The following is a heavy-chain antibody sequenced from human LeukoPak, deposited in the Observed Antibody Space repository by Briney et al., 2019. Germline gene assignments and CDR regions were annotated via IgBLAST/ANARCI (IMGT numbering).Heavy chain of an antibody. J-gene: IGHJ6*03. Sequence: GGSLRLSCAASGFTFSNYGMSWVRQAPGKGLEWVSAISESGGSTYFADSVKGRFTISRDNSKNTLYLQMNSLRAKDTAVYYCAKCPIDGYSYGRLYYYMDVWGKGTTVTISS. D-gene: IGHD5-18*01. V-gene: IGHV3-23*01. CDR1: GFTFSNYG. CDR3: AKCPIDGYSYGRLYYYMDV. CDR2: ISESGGST.